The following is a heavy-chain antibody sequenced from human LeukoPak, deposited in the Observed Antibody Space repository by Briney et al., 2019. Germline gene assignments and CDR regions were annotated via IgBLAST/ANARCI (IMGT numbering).Heavy chain of an antibody. CDR3: ARDLSGGKLRYFDWLPPDY. V-gene: IGHV1-18*01. Sequence: ASVKVSCKASGYTFTSYGISWVRQAPGQGLEWMGWISAYNGNTNYAQKLQGRVTVTRDTSTSTVYMELSSLRSEDTAVYYCARDLSGGKLRYFDWLPPDYWGHGTLVTVSS. J-gene: IGHJ4*01. D-gene: IGHD3-9*01. CDR2: ISAYNGNT. CDR1: GYTFTSYG.